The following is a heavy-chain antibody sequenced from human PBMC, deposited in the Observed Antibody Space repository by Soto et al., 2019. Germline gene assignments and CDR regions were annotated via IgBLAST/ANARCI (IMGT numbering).Heavy chain of an antibody. D-gene: IGHD2-15*01. Sequence: ASVKVSCKASGYTFTGYYMHWVRQAPGQGLEWMGWINPNSGGTNYAQKFQGWVTMTRDTSISTAYMELSRLRSDDTAVYYCARGGYCSGGSCYPRVGAEGNAFDIWGQGTMVTVSS. CDR3: ARGGYCSGGSCYPRVGAEGNAFDI. CDR1: GYTFTGYY. V-gene: IGHV1-2*04. CDR2: INPNSGGT. J-gene: IGHJ3*02.